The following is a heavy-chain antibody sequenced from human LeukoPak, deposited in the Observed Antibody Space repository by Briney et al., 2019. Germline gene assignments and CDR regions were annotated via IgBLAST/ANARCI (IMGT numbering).Heavy chain of an antibody. D-gene: IGHD5-18*01. CDR2: ITSSGDTI. J-gene: IGHJ4*02. CDR1: GFTFNDYY. Sequence: PGGSLRLSCAASGFTFNDYYMTWIRQAPGKGLEWLSSITSSGDTIYYADSVKGRFTISRDNAKNSLFLQMNSLRAEDRAVYYCARDHRGIPYWGQETLVTVSS. V-gene: IGHV3-11*04. CDR3: ARDHRGIPY.